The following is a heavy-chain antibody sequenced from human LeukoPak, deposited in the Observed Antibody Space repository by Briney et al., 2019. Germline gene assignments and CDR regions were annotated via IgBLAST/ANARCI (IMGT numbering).Heavy chain of an antibody. CDR3: ARCSNSWWWFDP. CDR2: IYTSGST. D-gene: IGHD2-2*01. V-gene: IGHV4-61*02. J-gene: IGHJ5*02. Sequence: SETLSLTCTVSGGSISSGSYYWSWIRQPAGKGLEWIGRIYTSGSTNYNPSLKSRVTISVDTSKNQFSLKLSSVTAADTAVYYCARCSNSWWWFDPWGQGTLVTVSS. CDR1: GGSISSGSYY.